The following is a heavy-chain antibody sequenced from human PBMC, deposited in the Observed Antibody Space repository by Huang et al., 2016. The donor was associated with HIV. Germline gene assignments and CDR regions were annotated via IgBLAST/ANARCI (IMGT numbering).Heavy chain of an antibody. CDR1: GYSFSIYW. V-gene: IGHV5-51*03. CDR3: AKGRRAFDV. Sequence: EVQLVQSGAEVKKPGESLKISCTGSGYSFSIYWIAWVRQMPGNGLEWMGIIYPFASKSTYSPSFEGHVSISVDKSINTVYLHWSSLKASDTAIYYCAKGRRAFDVWGQGTWVTVSS. J-gene: IGHJ3*01. CDR2: IYPFASKS.